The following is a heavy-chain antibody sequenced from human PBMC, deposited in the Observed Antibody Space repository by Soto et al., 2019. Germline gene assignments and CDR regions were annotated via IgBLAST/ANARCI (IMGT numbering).Heavy chain of an antibody. CDR3: ARAGRYCSGGSCSDPDY. V-gene: IGHV1-2*02. CDR2: INPNSGGT. D-gene: IGHD2-15*01. Sequence: QVQLVQSGAEVKKPGASVKVSCKASGYTFTGYYMHWVRQAPGQGLAWMGWINPNSGGTNYAQKFQGGVTMTRDTSISTAYMELSRLRSDDTAVYYCARAGRYCSGGSCSDPDYWGQGTLVTVSS. CDR1: GYTFTGYY. J-gene: IGHJ4*02.